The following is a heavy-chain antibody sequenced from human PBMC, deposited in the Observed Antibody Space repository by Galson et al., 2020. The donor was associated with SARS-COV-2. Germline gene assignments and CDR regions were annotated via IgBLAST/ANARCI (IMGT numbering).Heavy chain of an antibody. CDR1: GGSISSSSYY. D-gene: IGHD3-9*01. Sequence: ASETLSLTCTVSGGSISSSSYYWGWIRQPPGKGLEWIGSIYYSGGTYYNPSLKSRVTISVDTSKNQFSLKLSSVTAADTAVYYCARRGPELRYFDWLKAAGPRFDYWGQGTLVTVSS. CDR2: IYYSGGT. CDR3: ARRGPELRYFDWLKAAGPRFDY. V-gene: IGHV4-39*01. J-gene: IGHJ4*02.